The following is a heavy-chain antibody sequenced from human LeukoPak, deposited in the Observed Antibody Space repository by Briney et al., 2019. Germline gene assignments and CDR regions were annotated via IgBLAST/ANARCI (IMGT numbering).Heavy chain of an antibody. CDR2: IWYDGSNK. J-gene: IGHJ4*02. D-gene: IGHD3-22*01. CDR1: GLTVSSNY. Sequence: GGSLRLSCAASGLTVSSNYMHWVRQAPGKGLEWVAVIWYDGSNKYYADSVKGRFTISRDNSKNTLYLQMNSLRAEDTAVYYCARDPNSSGYLGYFDYWGQGTLVTVSS. V-gene: IGHV3-33*08. CDR3: ARDPNSSGYLGYFDY.